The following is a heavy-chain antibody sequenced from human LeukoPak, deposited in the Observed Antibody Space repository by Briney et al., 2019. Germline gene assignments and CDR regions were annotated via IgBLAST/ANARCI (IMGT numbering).Heavy chain of an antibody. CDR1: GFTFSSYW. CDR2: IKQDGSEK. Sequence: GGSLRLSCAASGFTFSSYWMSWVRQAPGKGLEWVANIKQDGSEKYYVDSVKGRFTISRDNAKNSRYLQMNSLRAEDTAVYYCARVKFTFLNGFFDYWGQGTLVTVSS. CDR3: ARVKFTFLNGFFDY. J-gene: IGHJ4*02. V-gene: IGHV3-7*01. D-gene: IGHD3-9*01.